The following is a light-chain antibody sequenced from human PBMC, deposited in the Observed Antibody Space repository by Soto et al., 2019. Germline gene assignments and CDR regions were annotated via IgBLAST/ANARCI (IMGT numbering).Light chain of an antibody. CDR3: NSYSRTSPYV. CDR1: GSDIATFNY. J-gene: IGLJ1*01. CDR2: QVT. V-gene: IGLV2-14*01. Sequence: QSVLAQPASMSGSPGQSITISCTGSGSDIATFNYVSWYQQYPGKAPKLLIYQVTSRASGVSHRFSGSKSGNTAALTISGLQPEDEAEYYCNSYSRTSPYVFGTATKVTV.